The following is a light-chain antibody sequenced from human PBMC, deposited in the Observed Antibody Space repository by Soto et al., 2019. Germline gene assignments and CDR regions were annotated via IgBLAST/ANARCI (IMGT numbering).Light chain of an antibody. Sequence: QSALTQPPSASGSPGQSVTIACTGTSKDVGYYNYVSWYQQPPGKAPKLLIYDVSKRPSGVPDRFSGSKSGNTASLTVSGLQAEDEGDYYCSSYAGSDYPYVFGTGTKGTVL. J-gene: IGLJ1*01. CDR1: SKDVGYYNY. CDR2: DVS. CDR3: SSYAGSDYPYV. V-gene: IGLV2-8*01.